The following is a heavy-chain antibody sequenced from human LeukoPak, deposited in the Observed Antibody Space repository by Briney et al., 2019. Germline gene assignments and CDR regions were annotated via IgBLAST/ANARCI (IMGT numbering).Heavy chain of an antibody. CDR3: AKGSYYDSSGSFYFDY. V-gene: IGHV3-23*01. J-gene: IGHJ4*02. D-gene: IGHD3-22*01. Sequence: GGSLRLSCAASGFTFSSYAMSWVRQAPGKGLEWVSGISGSGDNTYYADSVKGRFTISRDNSKNTLYVQVNSLGTEDTAAYYCAKGSYYDSSGSFYFDYWGQGTLVTVTS. CDR1: GFTFSSYA. CDR2: ISGSGDNT.